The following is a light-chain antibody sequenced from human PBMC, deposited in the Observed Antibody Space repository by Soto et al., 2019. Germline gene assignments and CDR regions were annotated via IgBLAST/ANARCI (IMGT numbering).Light chain of an antibody. V-gene: IGKV3-15*01. Sequence: EIVMTQSPATLSVSPGERATLSCRASQSISNNLAWYQQKPGQAPRLLIYGASTRATGIPARFSGSGSGTEFTLTISSLQSEDFAVYSCQHYNDRPLTFGGGTKVDTK. J-gene: IGKJ4*01. CDR1: QSISNN. CDR2: GAS. CDR3: QHYNDRPLT.